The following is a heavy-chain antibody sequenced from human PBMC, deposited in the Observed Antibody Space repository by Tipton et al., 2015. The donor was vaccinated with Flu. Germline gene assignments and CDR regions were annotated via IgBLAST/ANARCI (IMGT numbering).Heavy chain of an antibody. CDR1: GGSISSGSYY. J-gene: IGHJ3*02. V-gene: IGHV4-61*02. D-gene: IGHD3-22*01. CDR2: IYTSGST. CDR3: ARGVIYYDSSGPITDAFDI. Sequence: LRLSCTVSGGSISSGSYYWSWIRQPAGKGLEWIGRIYTSGSTNYNPSLKSRVTISVDTSKNQFSLKLSSVTAADTAVYYCARGVIYYDSSGPITDAFDIWGQGTTVTVSS.